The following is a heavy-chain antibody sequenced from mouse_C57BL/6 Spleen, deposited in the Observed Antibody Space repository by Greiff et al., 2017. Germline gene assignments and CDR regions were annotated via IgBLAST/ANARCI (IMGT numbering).Heavy chain of an antibody. V-gene: IGHV5-17*01. CDR3: ARSYDYDGEEFDY. Sequence: DVQLQESGGGLVKPGGSLKLSCAASGFTFSDYGMHWVRQAPEKGLEWVAYISSGSSTIYYADTVKGRFTISRDNAKNTLFLQMTSLRSEDTAMYYCARSYDYDGEEFDYWGQGTTLTVSS. CDR1: GFTFSDYG. D-gene: IGHD2-4*01. J-gene: IGHJ2*01. CDR2: ISSGSSTI.